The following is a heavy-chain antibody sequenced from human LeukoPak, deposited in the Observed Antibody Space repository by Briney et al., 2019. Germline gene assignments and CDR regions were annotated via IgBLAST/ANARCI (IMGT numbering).Heavy chain of an antibody. V-gene: IGHV1-2*02. CDR2: INPNSGGT. CDR1: AYNFTGYY. CDR3: ARYSSGWYFNL. Sequence: ASVKVSCKTSAYNFTGYYMHWVRQAPGQGLEWMGWINPNSGGTNYAQKFQGRVTMTRDTSINTAYMELTRLRSDDTAGYYCARYSSGWYFNLWGRGTLVTVSS. J-gene: IGHJ2*01. D-gene: IGHD6-19*01.